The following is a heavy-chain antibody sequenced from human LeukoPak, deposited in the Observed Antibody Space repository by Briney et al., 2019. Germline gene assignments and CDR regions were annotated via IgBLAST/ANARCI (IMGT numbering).Heavy chain of an antibody. Sequence: ASVKVSCKASGYTFTSYYMHWVRQAPGQGLEWMGIINPSGGSTSYAQKFQGRVTMTRDMSTSTVYMELSSLRSEDTAVYYCARGDHVRIYAESSFDIWGQGTMVTVSS. CDR3: ARGDHVRIYAESSFDI. CDR1: GYTFTSYY. V-gene: IGHV1-46*01. CDR2: INPSGGST. J-gene: IGHJ3*02. D-gene: IGHD5/OR15-5a*01.